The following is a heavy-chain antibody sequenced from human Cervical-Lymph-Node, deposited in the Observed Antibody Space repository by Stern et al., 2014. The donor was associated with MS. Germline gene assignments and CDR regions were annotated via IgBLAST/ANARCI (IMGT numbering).Heavy chain of an antibody. CDR1: GYIFTDYY. CDR2: INPNSGGT. Sequence: VQLVESGAEARAPGASMKVSCKASGYIFTDYYLHWVRQAPGQGLEWLGGINPNSGGTNYSQTFQGRVPMTRDTSISTAYMELRWLGSADTAVYYCARGSGTAYDLRGDYWGQGTLVTVSS. V-gene: IGHV1-2*02. J-gene: IGHJ4*01. CDR3: ARGSGTAYDLRGDY. D-gene: IGHD3-3*01.